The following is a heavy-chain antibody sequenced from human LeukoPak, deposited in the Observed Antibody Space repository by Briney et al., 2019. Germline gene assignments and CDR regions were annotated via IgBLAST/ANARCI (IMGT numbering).Heavy chain of an antibody. J-gene: IGHJ4*02. CDR1: GFTFSSYS. D-gene: IGHD5-12*01. Sequence: GGSLRLSCAASGFTFSSYSMNWVRQAPGKGLEWVSSISSSSSYIYYADSVKGRFTISRDNAKNSLYLRMNSLRAEDTAVYYCARDNSGYDPLEGYWGQGTLVTVSS. V-gene: IGHV3-21*01. CDR2: ISSSSSYI. CDR3: ARDNSGYDPLEGY.